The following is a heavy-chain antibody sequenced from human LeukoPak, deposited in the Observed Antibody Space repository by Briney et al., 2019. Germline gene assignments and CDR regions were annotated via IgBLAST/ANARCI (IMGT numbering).Heavy chain of an antibody. CDR3: ARDSHSSSWLLDY. Sequence: ASVKVSCKASGYTFTSYGISWVRQAPGQGLEWMGWISAYNGNTNYAQKLQGRVTMTTDTSTSTACMELRSLRSDDTAVYYCARDSHSSSWLLDYWGQGTLVTVSS. J-gene: IGHJ4*02. V-gene: IGHV1-18*01. CDR2: ISAYNGNT. CDR1: GYTFTSYG. D-gene: IGHD6-13*01.